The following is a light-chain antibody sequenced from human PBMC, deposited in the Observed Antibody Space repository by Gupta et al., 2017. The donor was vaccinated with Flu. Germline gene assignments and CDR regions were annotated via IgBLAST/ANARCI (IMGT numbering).Light chain of an antibody. CDR3: QSYDSSLSRAV. CDR2: ANS. J-gene: IGLJ3*02. Sequence: QSVLTQPPSVSGAPGHRVTISCSGNSTNIGAGYDVHWYQQLPGTAPRLLIYANSNRPSRVPDRFSGSKSGTAASLAITGLQAENEADYYCQSYDSSLSRAVFGGGTKLTVL. CDR1: STNIGAGYD. V-gene: IGLV1-40*01.